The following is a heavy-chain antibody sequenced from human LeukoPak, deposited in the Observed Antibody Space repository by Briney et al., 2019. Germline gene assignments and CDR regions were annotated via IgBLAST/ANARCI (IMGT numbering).Heavy chain of an antibody. CDR1: GFTFSSYS. CDR2: ISSSSSYI. D-gene: IGHD3-3*01. V-gene: IGHV3-21*01. J-gene: IGHJ6*02. CDR3: ARDRGQYYDFWSGYTPPYGMDV. Sequence: GGSLRLSCAASGFTFSSYSMNWVRQAPGKGLEWVSSISSSSSYIYYADSVKGRFTISRDNAKNSLYLQMNSLRAEDAAVYYCARDRGQYYDFWSGYTPPYGMDVWGQGTTVTVSS.